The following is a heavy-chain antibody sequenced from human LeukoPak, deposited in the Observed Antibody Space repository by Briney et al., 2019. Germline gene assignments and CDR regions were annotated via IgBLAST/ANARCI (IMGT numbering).Heavy chain of an antibody. CDR1: GYTFTSYG. CDR3: ARLGLSSSFKSYYYYGMDV. CDR2: IGAYNGNT. D-gene: IGHD6-6*01. J-gene: IGHJ6*02. Sequence: ASVKVSCKASGYTFTSYGISWVRQAPGQGLEWMGWIGAYNGNTNYAQKLQGRVTMTTDTSTSTAYMELRSLRSDDTAVYYCARLGLSSSFKSYYYYGMDVWGQGTTVTVSS. V-gene: IGHV1-18*01.